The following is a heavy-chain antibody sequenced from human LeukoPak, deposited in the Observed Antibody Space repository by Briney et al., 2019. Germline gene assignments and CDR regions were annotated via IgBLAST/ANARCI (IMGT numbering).Heavy chain of an antibody. D-gene: IGHD1-7*01. CDR3: ARGRITGTTWAHYYYYYGMDV. CDR1: GGSFSGYY. V-gene: IGHV4-34*01. Sequence: SETLSLTCAVYGGSFSGYYWSWIRQPPGKGLEWIGEINHSGSTNYNPSLKSRVTISVDTSKNQFSLKLSSVTAADTAVCYCARGRITGTTWAHYYYYYGMDVWGQGTTVTVSS. J-gene: IGHJ6*02. CDR2: INHSGST.